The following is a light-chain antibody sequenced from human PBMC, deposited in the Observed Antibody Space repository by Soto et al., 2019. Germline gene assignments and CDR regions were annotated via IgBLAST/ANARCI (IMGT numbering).Light chain of an antibody. CDR2: DAS. V-gene: IGKV1-5*01. Sequence: IKVSQSPPTLSASVGDRVTITCRASQSISTWMAWYQQKPGKAPKLLVYDASTLQSGVASRFSGSGSGTEFTLIISGLQPDDSATYYCQQYTNTNNPWMFGQGTKV. J-gene: IGKJ1*01. CDR1: QSISTW. CDR3: QQYTNTNNPWM.